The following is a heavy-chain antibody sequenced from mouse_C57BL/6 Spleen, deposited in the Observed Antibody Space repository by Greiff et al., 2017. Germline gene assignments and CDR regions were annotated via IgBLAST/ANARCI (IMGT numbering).Heavy chain of an antibody. CDR2: INPGSGGT. CDR3: ARSYESIDY. CDR1: GYAFTNYL. Sequence: QVQLQQSGAELVRPGTSVKVSCKASGYAFTNYLIEWVKQRPGQGLEWIGVINPGSGGTNYNEKFKGKATLTADQSSSTAYMQLSSLTSEDSAVYFCARSYESIDYWGQGTTLTVSS. J-gene: IGHJ2*01. V-gene: IGHV1-54*01. D-gene: IGHD2-3*01.